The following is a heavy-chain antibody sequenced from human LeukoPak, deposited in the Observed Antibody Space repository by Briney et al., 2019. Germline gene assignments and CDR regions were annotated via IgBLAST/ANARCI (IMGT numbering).Heavy chain of an antibody. V-gene: IGHV3-53*01. CDR3: ARGASRISWPGIDY. Sequence: GGSLRLSCAASGFTVSSNLMTWVRQSPGRGLEWLSSSYSAGATYYADSVKGRFTISRDHSNNSVSLQMINLRVEDTAIYYCARGASRISWPGIDYWGQGTLVTDSS. CDR2: SYSAGAT. D-gene: IGHD3-3*02. J-gene: IGHJ4*02. CDR1: GFTVSSNL.